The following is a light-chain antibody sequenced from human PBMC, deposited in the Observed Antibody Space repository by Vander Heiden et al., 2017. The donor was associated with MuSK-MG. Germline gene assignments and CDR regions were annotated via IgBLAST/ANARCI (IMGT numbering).Light chain of an antibody. V-gene: IGLV3-1*01. Sequence: SYGLTQPPSVSVSPGQTASITCSGDKLGDTYACWYQQKPGQFPVLVIYKDSKRPSVIPERFSGSNSGNTATLTISGTQAMDEADYYCQAWDSSTVVFGGGTKLTVL. CDR1: KLGDTY. J-gene: IGLJ2*01. CDR2: KDS. CDR3: QAWDSSTVV.